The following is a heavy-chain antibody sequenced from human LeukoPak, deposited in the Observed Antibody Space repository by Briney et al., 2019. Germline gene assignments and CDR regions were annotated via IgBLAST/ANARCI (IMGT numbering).Heavy chain of an antibody. CDR3: ARQCSDILTGYHRGELYWYFDL. V-gene: IGHV4-61*02. Sequence: SQTLSLTCTVSGGSISSGSYYWSWIRQPAGKGLEWIGRIYSSGSSNYNPSLKRRATISLDASKNQFSLKLSCVTGADTAVYYCARQCSDILTGYHRGELYWYFDLWGRGTLVTVSS. CDR2: IYSSGSS. CDR1: GGSISSGSYY. D-gene: IGHD3-9*01. J-gene: IGHJ2*01.